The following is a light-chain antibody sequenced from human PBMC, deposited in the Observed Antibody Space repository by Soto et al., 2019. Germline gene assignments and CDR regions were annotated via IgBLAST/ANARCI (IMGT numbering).Light chain of an antibody. CDR3: QQYAGSPPT. CDR2: GAS. Sequence: EIVLTQSPGTLSLSPGERATLSCRASQSVSSSYLAWYQQNPGQAPRLLIYGASSRATGIPDRFSGSGSGTDFTLTISRLEPEDFAVYYCQQYAGSPPTFGQGTKVEIK. V-gene: IGKV3-20*01. J-gene: IGKJ1*01. CDR1: QSVSSSY.